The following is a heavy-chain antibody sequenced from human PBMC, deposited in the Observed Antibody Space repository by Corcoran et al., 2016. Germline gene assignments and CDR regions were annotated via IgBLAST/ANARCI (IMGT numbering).Heavy chain of an antibody. D-gene: IGHD2-15*01. CDR1: GYSISSGYY. V-gene: IGHV4-38-2*02. CDR3: ARVVDGVVAATQYYFDY. CDR2: IYHSGST. Sequence: QVQLQESGPGLVKPSETLSLTCTVSGYSISSGYYWGWIRQPPGKGLEWIGSIYHSGSTYYNPSLKSRVTITLDTSKNQFSLKLSSMTAADTAVYYCARVVDGVVAATQYYFDYWGQGTLVTVSS. J-gene: IGHJ4*02.